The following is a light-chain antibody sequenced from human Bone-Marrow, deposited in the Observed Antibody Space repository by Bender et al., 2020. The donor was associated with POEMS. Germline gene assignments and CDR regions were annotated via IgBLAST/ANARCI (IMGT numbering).Light chain of an antibody. J-gene: IGLJ2*01. V-gene: IGLV1-47*01. CDR2: RDN. CDR3: LAWDESLTVV. CDR1: SSNIGYFL. Sequence: QSVLTQPPSVSGTPGQTVTISCSGSSSNIGYFLVYWYQQVPGRAPKLLIYRDNQRPSGVPDRFSASKSGTSASLAISGLRSEDEADYYCLAWDESLTVVLGGGTKLTVL.